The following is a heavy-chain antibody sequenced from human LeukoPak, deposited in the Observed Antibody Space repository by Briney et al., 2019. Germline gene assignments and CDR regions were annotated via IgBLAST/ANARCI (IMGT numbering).Heavy chain of an antibody. D-gene: IGHD3-10*01. CDR1: GFTFSTYA. CDR2: ISGSSRNT. CDR3: VPDGSGSYYRFYFDY. Sequence: GGSLRLSCAASGFTFSTYAMSWVRQAPGKGLEWVSAISGSSRNTYYADSVKGRFTISRDKSENTLYLPMNSLRAEDTAVYYCVPDGSGSYYRFYFDYWGQGTLVTVSS. V-gene: IGHV3-23*01. J-gene: IGHJ4*02.